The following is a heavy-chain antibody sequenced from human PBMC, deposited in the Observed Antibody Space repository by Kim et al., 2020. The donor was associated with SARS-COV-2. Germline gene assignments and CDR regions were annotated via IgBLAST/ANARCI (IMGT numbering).Heavy chain of an antibody. CDR1: GGSFSGYY. D-gene: IGHD6-19*01. V-gene: IGHV4-34*01. J-gene: IGHJ5*02. CDR3: ARGSTDSSGWGNWFDP. CDR2: INHSGST. Sequence: SETLSLTCAVYGGSFSGYYWSWIRQPPGKGLEWIGEINHSGSTNYNPSLKSRVTISVDMSKNQFSLKLSSVTAADTAVYYCARGSTDSSGWGNWFDPWGQGTLVTVSS.